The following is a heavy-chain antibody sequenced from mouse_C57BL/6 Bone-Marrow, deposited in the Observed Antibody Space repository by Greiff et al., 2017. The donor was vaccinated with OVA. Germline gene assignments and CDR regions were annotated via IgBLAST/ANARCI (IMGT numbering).Heavy chain of an antibody. CDR3: ARCPYYYGSSFDY. J-gene: IGHJ2*01. V-gene: IGHV1-54*01. CDR1: GYAFTNYL. CDR2: INPGSGGT. Sequence: VQLQQPGAELVRPGTSVKVSCKASGYAFTNYLIEWVKQRPGQGLEWIGVINPGSGGTNYNEKFKGKATLTADKSSSTAYMQLSSLTSEDSAVYFCARCPYYYGSSFDYWGQGTTLTVSS. D-gene: IGHD1-1*01.